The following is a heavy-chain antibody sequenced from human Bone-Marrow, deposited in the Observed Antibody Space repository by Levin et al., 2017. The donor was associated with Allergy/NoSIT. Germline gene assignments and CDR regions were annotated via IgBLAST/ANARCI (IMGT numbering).Heavy chain of an antibody. J-gene: IGHJ2*01. CDR2: INPNSGGT. CDR3: ARDLKGYCSSTSCREAGNWYFDL. Sequence: ASVKVSCKASGYTFTGYYMHWVRQAPGQGLEWMGWINPNSGGTNYAQKFQGRVTMTRDTSISTAYMELSRLRSDDTAVYYCARDLKGYCSSTSCREAGNWYFDLWGRGTLVTVSS. D-gene: IGHD2-2*01. CDR1: GYTFTGYY. V-gene: IGHV1-2*02.